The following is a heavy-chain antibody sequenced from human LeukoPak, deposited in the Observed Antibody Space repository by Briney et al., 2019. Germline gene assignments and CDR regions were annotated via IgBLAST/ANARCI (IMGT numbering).Heavy chain of an antibody. D-gene: IGHD6-19*01. V-gene: IGHV3-23*01. CDR1: GFTFSSYA. CDR2: ISGSGGDT. Sequence: HPGGSLRLSCAASGFTFSSYAMSWVRQAPGKGLEWVSAISGSGGDTYYADSVKGRFTISRDNSKNTLYLQMNSLRAEDTAVYYCVKGDLNTGWVYWGQGTLVTVSS. CDR3: VKGDLNTGWVY. J-gene: IGHJ4*02.